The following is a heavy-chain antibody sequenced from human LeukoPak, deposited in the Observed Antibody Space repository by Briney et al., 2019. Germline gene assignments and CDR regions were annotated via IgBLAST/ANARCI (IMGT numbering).Heavy chain of an antibody. V-gene: IGHV3-23*01. CDR3: AKGGFGRPFDY. CDR1: GFTFSNYG. Sequence: QPGGTLRLSCAASGFTFSNYGMSWVRQAPGKGLEWVSIISGGGETIYYADSVKGRFTISRDNSKNTLYLQMNSLRAEDTAVYYCAKGGFGRPFDYWGQGTLVTVSS. D-gene: IGHD3-10*01. J-gene: IGHJ4*02. CDR2: ISGGGETI.